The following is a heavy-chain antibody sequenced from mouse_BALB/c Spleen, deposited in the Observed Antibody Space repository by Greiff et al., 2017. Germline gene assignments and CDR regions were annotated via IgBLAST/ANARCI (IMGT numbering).Heavy chain of an antibody. D-gene: IGHD2-14*01. J-gene: IGHJ3*01. Sequence: VHLVESGPGLVAPSQNLSITCTVSGFSLTSYGVHWVRQPPGKGLEWLGVIWAGGSTNYNSALMSRLSISKDNSKSQVFLKMNSLQTDDTAMYYCARGGTLAYWGQGTLVTVSA. CDR2: IWAGGST. V-gene: IGHV2-9*02. CDR1: GFSLTSYG. CDR3: ARGGTLAY.